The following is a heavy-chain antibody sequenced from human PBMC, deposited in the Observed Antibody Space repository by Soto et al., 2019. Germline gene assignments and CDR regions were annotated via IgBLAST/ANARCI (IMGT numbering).Heavy chain of an antibody. V-gene: IGHV6-1*01. Sequence: SQTLSLTCAISGDSVSSNSAAWNWIRQSPSRGLEWLGRTYYRSKWYNDYAVSVKSRITINPDTSKNQFSLKLSSVTAADTAVYYCARPYQVLGLYYFDYWGQGTPVTAPQ. D-gene: IGHD2-2*01. CDR3: ARPYQVLGLYYFDY. CDR2: TYYRSKWYN. CDR1: GDSVSSNSAA. J-gene: IGHJ4*02.